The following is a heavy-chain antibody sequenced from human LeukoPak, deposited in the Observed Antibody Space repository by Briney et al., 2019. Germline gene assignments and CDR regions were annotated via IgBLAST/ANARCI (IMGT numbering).Heavy chain of an antibody. D-gene: IGHD3-9*01. J-gene: IGHJ4*02. Sequence: PSETLSLTCTVSGVSISSYYWSWIRQPAGKGLEWIGRVYTSGSTNYNPSLKSRVTMSVDTSKNQFSLKLSSVTAADTAVYYCAREGGILTGYYNRFRLYLAYYFDYWGQGTLVTVSS. CDR3: AREGGILTGYYNRFRLYLAYYFDY. CDR2: VYTSGST. V-gene: IGHV4-4*07. CDR1: GVSISSYY.